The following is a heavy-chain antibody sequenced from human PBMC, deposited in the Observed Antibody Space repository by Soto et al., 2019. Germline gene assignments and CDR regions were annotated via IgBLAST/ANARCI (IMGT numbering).Heavy chain of an antibody. CDR2: ISGSGGST. D-gene: IGHD3-10*01. CDR3: AKPMVRGVINTLFDY. V-gene: IGHV3-23*01. J-gene: IGHJ4*02. CDR1: GFTFSSYA. Sequence: GGSLRLSCAASGFTFSSYAMSWVRQAPGKGLEWVSAISGSGGSTYYADSVKGRFTISRDNSKNTLYLQMNSLRAEDTAVYYCAKPMVRGVINTLFDYWGQGTLVTVSS.